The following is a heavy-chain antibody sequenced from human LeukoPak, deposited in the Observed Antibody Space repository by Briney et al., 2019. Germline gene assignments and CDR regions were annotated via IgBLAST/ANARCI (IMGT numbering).Heavy chain of an antibody. CDR3: ARDVYGDYRYNWFDP. D-gene: IGHD4-17*01. J-gene: IGHJ5*02. CDR2: IIPIFGTA. V-gene: IGHV1-69*06. CDR1: GGTFSSYA. Sequence: SVKVSCKASGGTFSSYAISWVRQAPGQGLEWMGGIIPIFGTANYAQKFQGRVTITADKSTSTAYMELSSLRSEDTAVYYCARDVYGDYRYNWFDPWGREPWSPSPQ.